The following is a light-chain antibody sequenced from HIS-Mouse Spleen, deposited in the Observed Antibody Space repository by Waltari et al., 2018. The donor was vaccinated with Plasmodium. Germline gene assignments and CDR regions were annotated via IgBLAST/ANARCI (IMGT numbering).Light chain of an antibody. Sequence: QSALTQPASVSGSPGQSLTISCPGTSSDVGGYNYVSWYQQHPAKAPKLMIYDVSNRPSGVSNRFSGSKSGNTASLTISGLQAEDEADYYCSSYTSSSTLKVFGTGTKVTVL. V-gene: IGLV2-14*03. CDR1: SSDVGGYNY. CDR2: DVS. CDR3: SSYTSSSTLKV. J-gene: IGLJ1*01.